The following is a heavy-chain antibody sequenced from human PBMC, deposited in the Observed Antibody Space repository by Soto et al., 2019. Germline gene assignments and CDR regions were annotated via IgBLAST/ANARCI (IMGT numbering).Heavy chain of an antibody. CDR3: TLRQDTSRGPIY. D-gene: IGHD6-13*01. J-gene: IGHJ4*02. Sequence: SGPTLVNPTQTLTLTCTVSGFSHTTRGMTLGWIRQPPGKAPEWLALSTQYSPSLQSRLTFTEDTSKNQVVLTMTNMDPVDTATYYCTLRQDTSRGPIYWGQGIMVTVSS. CDR2: ST. V-gene: IGHV2-5*01. CDR1: GFSHTTRGMT.